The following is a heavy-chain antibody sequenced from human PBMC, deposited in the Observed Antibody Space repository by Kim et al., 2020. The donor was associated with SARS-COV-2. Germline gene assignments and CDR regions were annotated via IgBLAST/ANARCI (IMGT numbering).Heavy chain of an antibody. CDR2: IYHSGST. J-gene: IGHJ5*02. D-gene: IGHD3-10*01. CDR1: GGSISSSNW. V-gene: IGHV4-4*02. Sequence: SETLSLTCAVSGGSISSSNWWSWVRQPPGKGLEWIGEIYHSGSTNYNPSLKSRVTISVDKSKNQFSLKLSSVTAADTAVYYCASPWYYGLNWFDPWGQGTLVTVSS. CDR3: ASPWYYGLNWFDP.